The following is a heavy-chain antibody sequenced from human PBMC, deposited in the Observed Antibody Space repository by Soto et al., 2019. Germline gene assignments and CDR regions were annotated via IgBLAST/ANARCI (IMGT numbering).Heavy chain of an antibody. J-gene: IGHJ4*02. D-gene: IGHD3-10*01. CDR2: INHSGST. CDR3: ARDKITCIFDY. CDR1: GGSFSGYS. Sequence: QVQLQQWGAGLLKPSETLSLTCAVYGGSFSGYSWTWIRQPPGTGLQWIGEINHSGSTNYNPSLTSRVTISVDTSKIPFSLKLTCVPAADTAVYYCARDKITCIFDYWGQGTLVTVSS. V-gene: IGHV4-34*01.